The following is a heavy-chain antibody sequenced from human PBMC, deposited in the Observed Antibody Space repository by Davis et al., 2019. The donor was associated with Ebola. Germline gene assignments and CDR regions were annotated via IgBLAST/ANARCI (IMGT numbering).Heavy chain of an antibody. Sequence: PGGSLRLSCAASGFTISNFAMSWVRQAPGKGLEWVSTISGSATSTYYADSLKGRFTVSRDNSKNTVYLQMYSLRAEDTAMYYCAKSPWSGSFDYWGQGTPVTVSS. CDR2: ISGSATST. V-gene: IGHV3-23*01. D-gene: IGHD1-26*01. CDR1: GFTISNFA. CDR3: AKSPWSGSFDY. J-gene: IGHJ4*02.